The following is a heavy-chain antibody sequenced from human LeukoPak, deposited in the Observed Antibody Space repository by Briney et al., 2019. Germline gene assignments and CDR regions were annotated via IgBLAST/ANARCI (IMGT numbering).Heavy chain of an antibody. J-gene: IGHJ4*02. Sequence: GGSLRLSCAASGFTFSSYSMNWVRQAPGKGLEWVSSISSSSSYIYYADSVKGRFAISRDNAKNSLYLQMNSLRAEDTAVYYCARDYSAWAAGTRIDYWGQGTLVTVSS. V-gene: IGHV3-21*01. CDR1: GFTFSSYS. D-gene: IGHD6-13*01. CDR2: ISSSSSYI. CDR3: ARDYSAWAAGTRIDY.